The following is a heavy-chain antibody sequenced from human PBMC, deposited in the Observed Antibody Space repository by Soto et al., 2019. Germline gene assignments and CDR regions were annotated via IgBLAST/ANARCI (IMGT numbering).Heavy chain of an antibody. CDR2: IYQSGVT. Sequence: LSLTFNMSGDSYSISTYSWSWIRQPPGKALQWIGFIYQSGVTSYNPSLASRVSISLDRSNNQCSLKLKSVTAADTAVYFCAGMPYTSGLRFDPWGPGTLVTVSS. D-gene: IGHD6-19*01. CDR1: GDSYSISTYS. J-gene: IGHJ5*02. CDR3: AGMPYTSGLRFDP. V-gene: IGHV4-30-2*01.